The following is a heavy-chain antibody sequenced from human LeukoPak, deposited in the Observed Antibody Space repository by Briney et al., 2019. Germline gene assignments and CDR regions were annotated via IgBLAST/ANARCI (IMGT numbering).Heavy chain of an antibody. CDR2: IYYSGST. CDR3: ARHDYGGYYFAS. Sequence: SETLSLTCIVSGGSISSYYWSWIRQSPGMGLEWIGYIYYSGSTNYNPSLKSRVTISVDTSKNQFSLKLSSVAAADTAVYYCARHDYGGYYFASWGQGALVTVSS. J-gene: IGHJ4*02. V-gene: IGHV4-59*08. D-gene: IGHD3-16*01. CDR1: GGSISSYY.